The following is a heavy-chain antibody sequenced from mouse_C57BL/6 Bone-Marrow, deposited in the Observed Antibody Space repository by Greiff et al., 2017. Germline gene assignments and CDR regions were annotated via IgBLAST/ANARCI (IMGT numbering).Heavy chain of an antibody. CDR3: ARLIYYDYDEDAMDY. CDR1: GYSITSDY. V-gene: IGHV3-8*01. CDR2: ISYSGST. Sequence: EVKLVESGPGLAKPSQTLSLTCSVTGYSITSDYWNWIRKFPGNKLAYMGYISYSGSTYYNPSLKSRISITRDTSKNQYYLQLNSVTTEDTATYYCARLIYYDYDEDAMDYWGQGTSVTVSS. D-gene: IGHD2-4*01. J-gene: IGHJ4*01.